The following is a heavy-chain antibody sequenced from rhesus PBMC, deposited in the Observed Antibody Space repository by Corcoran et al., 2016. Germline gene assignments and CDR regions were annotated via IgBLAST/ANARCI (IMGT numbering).Heavy chain of an antibody. CDR1: GYTFTDYY. Sequence: QVQLVQSGAEVKKPGSSVKVSCKASGYTFTDYYMHWVRQAPRQGLDWMGWINPYNGNTKYAQKCQCKVTRTRDTSTSTAYRELSSLRSEDTAVYYCARDKEDCSGIYCGDAFDFWGQGLRVTVSS. J-gene: IGHJ3*01. CDR3: ARDKEDCSGIYCGDAFDF. D-gene: IGHD2-27*01. CDR2: INPYNGNT. V-gene: IGHV1S2*01.